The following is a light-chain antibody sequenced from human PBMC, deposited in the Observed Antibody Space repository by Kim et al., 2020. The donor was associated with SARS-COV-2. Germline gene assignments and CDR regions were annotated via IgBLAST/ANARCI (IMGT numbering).Light chain of an antibody. CDR1: NIGSKS. CDR2: YDS. Sequence: SYELTQPPSVSVAPGKTDRITCGGNNIGSKSVHWYQQKPGQAPVLVIYYDSDRPSGIPERFSGSNSGNTATLTISRVEAGDEADYYCQVWDSSRVFGGGTQLTVL. V-gene: IGLV3-21*04. CDR3: QVWDSSRV. J-gene: IGLJ3*02.